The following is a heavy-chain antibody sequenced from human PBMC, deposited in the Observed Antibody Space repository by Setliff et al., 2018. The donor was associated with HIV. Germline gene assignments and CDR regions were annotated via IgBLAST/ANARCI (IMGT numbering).Heavy chain of an antibody. D-gene: IGHD2-21*02. J-gene: IGHJ4*02. Sequence: PSETLSLTCTVSGGSMSTYYWSWIRQPPGKGLEWIGYIYTSGSTNYNPSLKSRVTISLDTSKNQFSLRLTSVTAADTAVYYCARYLFCGGDCYSGFDYWGQGTLVTVSS. CDR3: ARYLFCGGDCYSGFDY. CDR1: GGSMSTYY. CDR2: IYTSGST. V-gene: IGHV4-59*01.